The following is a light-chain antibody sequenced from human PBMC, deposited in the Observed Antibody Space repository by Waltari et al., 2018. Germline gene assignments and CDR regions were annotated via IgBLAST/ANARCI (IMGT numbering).Light chain of an antibody. CDR1: QSVISSY. Sequence: EIVLTQSPATLSLSPGERATHCCGASQSVISSYLAWYHQKPGLAHRLLIYDAASRATGIPDRFSGSGSVTDFTLTISRLEPEDFAVYYCQQYGSSPRTFGQGTKVEIK. V-gene: IGKV3D-20*01. J-gene: IGKJ1*01. CDR2: DAA. CDR3: QQYGSSPRT.